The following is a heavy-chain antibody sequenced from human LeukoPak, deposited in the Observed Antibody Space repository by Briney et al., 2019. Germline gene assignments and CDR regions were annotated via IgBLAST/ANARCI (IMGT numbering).Heavy chain of an antibody. CDR2: ISGSGGST. V-gene: IGHV3-23*01. D-gene: IGHD3-22*01. CDR3: ASPNDYYDSSGYSSYFDY. J-gene: IGHJ4*02. CDR1: GFTFAIYA. Sequence: PGGSLRLSCAASGFTFAIYAMSWVRQAPGKGLEWVSAISGSGGSTYYADSVKGRFTISRDNSKNTLYLQMNSLRAEDTAVYYCASPNDYYDSSGYSSYFDYRGQGTLVTVSS.